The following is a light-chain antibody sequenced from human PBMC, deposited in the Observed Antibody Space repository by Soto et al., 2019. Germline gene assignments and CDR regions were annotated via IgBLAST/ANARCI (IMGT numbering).Light chain of an antibody. CDR2: AAS. CDR1: QSISSY. J-gene: IGKJ2*01. V-gene: IGKV1-39*01. CDR3: QQSYSTPYT. Sequence: DIQMTQSPSSLSASVGDRVTITCRASQSISSYLNWYQQKPGKAPKLLIYAASSLQSGVPSRFSGSGSGTDFTLTISSLQPEDFATYYCQQSYSTPYTFGQGTKVEI.